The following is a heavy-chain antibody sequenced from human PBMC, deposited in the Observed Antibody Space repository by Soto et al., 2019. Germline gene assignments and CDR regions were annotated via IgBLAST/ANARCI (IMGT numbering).Heavy chain of an antibody. CDR2: VSGFGGKT. Sequence: GGSLRLSCAACGFTFXSYAMSWVRQAPGKGLEWVSAVSGFGGKTYYADSVKGRFTISRDNSKNTLDLQMNSLRAADTAVYYCAKTYYYDSGGPFDYWGQGALVTVSS. V-gene: IGHV3-23*01. J-gene: IGHJ4*02. CDR1: GFTFXSYA. CDR3: AKTYYYDSGGPFDY. D-gene: IGHD3-22*01.